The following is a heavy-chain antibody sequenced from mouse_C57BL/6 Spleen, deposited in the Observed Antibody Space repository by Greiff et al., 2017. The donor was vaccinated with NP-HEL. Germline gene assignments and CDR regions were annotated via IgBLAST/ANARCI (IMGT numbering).Heavy chain of an antibody. CDR2: IDPETGGT. CDR1: GYTFTDYE. J-gene: IGHJ4*01. Sequence: VKLQQSGAELVRPGASVTLSCKASGYTFTDYEMHWVKQTPVHGLEWIGAIDPETGGTAYNQKFKGKAILTADKSSSTAYMELRSLTSEDSAVYYCTRSRNYYAMDYWGQGTSVTVSS. V-gene: IGHV1-15*01. CDR3: TRSRNYYAMDY.